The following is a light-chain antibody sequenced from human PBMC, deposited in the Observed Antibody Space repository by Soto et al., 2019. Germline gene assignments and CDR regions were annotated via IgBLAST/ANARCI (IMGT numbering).Light chain of an antibody. CDR2: AAS. V-gene: IGKV3-20*01. CDR3: QHYTSSRGFT. J-gene: IGKJ3*01. CDR1: HIVISSH. Sequence: IVLTQSPGTLSLSPGERATLSCRASHIVISSHLAWYQQKPGQAPRLLIYAASSRATGIPDRFSGTGSGTDFTLTFCRLESEDSAVYFCQHYTSSRGFTFGPGTKVDIK.